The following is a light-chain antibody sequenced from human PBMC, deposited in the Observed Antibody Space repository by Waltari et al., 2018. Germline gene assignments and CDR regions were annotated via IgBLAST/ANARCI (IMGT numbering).Light chain of an antibody. CDR3: QQYNNWPL. Sequence: DIVMTQSPATLSVSLGERATLSCRASQSVSSNLAWYQQKPGQAPRLLIYGASTRATGIPARFSGSGSGTEFTLTISSLQSEDFAVYYCQQYNNWPLFGGGTKVEIK. CDR2: GAS. V-gene: IGKV3D-15*01. J-gene: IGKJ4*01. CDR1: QSVSSN.